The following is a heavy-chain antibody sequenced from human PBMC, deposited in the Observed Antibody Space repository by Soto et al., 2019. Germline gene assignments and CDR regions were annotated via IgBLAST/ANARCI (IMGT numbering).Heavy chain of an antibody. J-gene: IGHJ4*02. Sequence: EVQLVQSGAEVKKPGESLKISCKGFGYSFPNYWIGWVRQMPGKGLEWMAIIYPDDSDTRYSPSFQGQVTISADKSIITAYLQWSSLKASDTAMYYCAKVRRTPGTSCNGHTCEWYFDYWGQGTLVTVSS. D-gene: IGHD2-2*01. CDR3: AKVRRTPGTSCNGHTCEWYFDY. V-gene: IGHV5-51*01. CDR2: IYPDDSDT. CDR1: GYSFPNYW.